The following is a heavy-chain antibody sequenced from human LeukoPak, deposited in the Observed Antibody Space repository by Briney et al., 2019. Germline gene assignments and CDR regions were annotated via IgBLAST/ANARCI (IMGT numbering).Heavy chain of an antibody. V-gene: IGHV3-7*01. CDR1: RYTFSNYL. CDR2: IKPDRSDK. Sequence: GGSLRLSSAASRYTFSNYLMTWGRHAPGEGVGWVSNIKPDRSDKYYVGSVEGRFTISRDNAKNSLYLQVNSLSAEDTAVYYCARSNSAAFDFWGQGTRVTVSS. J-gene: IGHJ4*02. CDR3: ARSNSAAFDF. D-gene: IGHD2-2*01.